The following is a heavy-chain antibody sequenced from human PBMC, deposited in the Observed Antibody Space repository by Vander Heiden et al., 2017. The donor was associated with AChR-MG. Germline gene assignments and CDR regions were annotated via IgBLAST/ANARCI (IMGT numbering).Heavy chain of an antibody. V-gene: IGHV3-9*01. J-gene: IGHJ3*02. CDR2: FSWKGANT. CDR1: GSTFDVYA. D-gene: IGHD2-15*01. Sequence: EVQLLDSGGAWVQLGRSLRLSCAGSGSTFDVYAMRWVRQAPGKGMEWVSGFSWKGANTDYADSGKGRFTSSRDNAKKSLYLQRNSLRPEDTALYYCVKDIRHAACSGDTGHDAFDIWGQGTMVTVSS. CDR3: VKDIRHAACSGDTGHDAFDI.